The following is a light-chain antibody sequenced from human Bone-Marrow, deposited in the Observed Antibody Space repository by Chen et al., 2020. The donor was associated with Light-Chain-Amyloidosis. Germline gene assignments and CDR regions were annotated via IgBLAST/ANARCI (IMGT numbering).Light chain of an antibody. Sequence: NFLLTQPHSVSESQWKTVIISCTRRSGSIATNYVQWYHQRPGSSPTPVIYEDDQRPSGVPDRFAGSSDRSSNSASLTISGLKTEDEADYYCQSYQGSSQGVFGGGTKLTVL. CDR2: EDD. V-gene: IGLV6-57*01. J-gene: IGLJ3*02. CDR1: SGSIATNY. CDR3: QSYQGSSQGV.